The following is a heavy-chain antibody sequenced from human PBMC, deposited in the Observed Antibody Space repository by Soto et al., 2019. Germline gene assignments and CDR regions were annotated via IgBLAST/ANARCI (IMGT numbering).Heavy chain of an antibody. V-gene: IGHV1-3*04. J-gene: IGHJ4*02. CDR1: GYTFTSYT. CDR2: INTGNGNT. Sequence: QVQLVQSGAEVKKPGASVKVSCKASGYTFTSYTLHWVRQAPGQRLEWMGWINTGNGNTKYSQKFQGRVTITRDTSXSXXCMELSSLRSEGTAVYYWARGDTMVRGVIIDYFDYWGQGTLVTVSS. D-gene: IGHD3-10*01. CDR3: ARGDTMVRGVIIDYFDY.